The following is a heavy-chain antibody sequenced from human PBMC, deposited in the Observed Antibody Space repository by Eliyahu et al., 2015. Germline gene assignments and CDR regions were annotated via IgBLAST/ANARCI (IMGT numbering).Heavy chain of an antibody. CDR3: ARRPRVVWAADP. CDR2: INHSGST. J-gene: IGHJ5*02. CDR1: XGSFSGYD. Sequence: QVQLQQWGAGLLKPSETLSLTCAVYXGSFSGYDWSWIRXPPGKGLEWIGEINHSGSTNYNPSLKSRVTISVDTSKNQFSLKLSSVTAADTAVYYCARRPRVVWAADPWGQGTLVTVSS. V-gene: IGHV4-34*01. D-gene: IGHD3-16*01.